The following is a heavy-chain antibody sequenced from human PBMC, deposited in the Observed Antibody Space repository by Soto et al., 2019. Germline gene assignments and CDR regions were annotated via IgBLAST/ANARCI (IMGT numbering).Heavy chain of an antibody. CDR2: IYYSGNT. V-gene: IGHV4-59*01. CDR3: ARVRYGAPLRPQNAFEV. D-gene: IGHD4-17*01. J-gene: IGHJ3*01. Sequence: QVQLQESGPGLVKPSETLSLTCSVSGGSISSYYWGWIRQPPGQGLEWIGYIYYSGNTNYNPSLKSRVTLSIDTSKNQFSLKLGSLMAADTAVHYCARVRYGAPLRPQNAFEVWGQGTMVTVSS. CDR1: GGSISSYY.